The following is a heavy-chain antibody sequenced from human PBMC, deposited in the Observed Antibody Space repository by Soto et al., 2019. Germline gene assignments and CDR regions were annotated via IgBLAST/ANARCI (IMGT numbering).Heavy chain of an antibody. V-gene: IGHV3-48*02. Sequence: GGSLRLSCAASGFTFSSYSMNWVRQAPGKGLEWVSYISSSSTIYYADSVKGRFTISRDNAKNSLYLQMNSLRDEDTAVYYCARDGRCGGDCYSPYYYYGMDVWGQGTTVTVSS. CDR1: GFTFSSYS. CDR2: ISSSSTI. CDR3: ARDGRCGGDCYSPYYYYGMDV. J-gene: IGHJ6*02. D-gene: IGHD2-21*02.